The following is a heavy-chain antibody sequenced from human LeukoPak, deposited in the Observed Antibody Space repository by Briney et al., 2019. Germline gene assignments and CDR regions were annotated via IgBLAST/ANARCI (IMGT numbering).Heavy chain of an antibody. D-gene: IGHD6-19*01. CDR1: GVSISNGRYY. J-gene: IGHJ4*02. Sequence: SETLSLTCTVSGVSISNGRYYWSWMRQPAGQGLEGIWRVYTSGSTNYNPSLKSRVTISVDTSKNQFSLKLSSVTAADTAVYYCARGRLSGWYYFDFWGQGTLVTVSS. CDR2: VYTSGST. CDR3: ARGRLSGWYYFDF. V-gene: IGHV4-61*02.